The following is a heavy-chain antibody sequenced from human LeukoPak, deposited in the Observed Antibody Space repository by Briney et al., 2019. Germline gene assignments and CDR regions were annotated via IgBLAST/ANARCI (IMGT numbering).Heavy chain of an antibody. V-gene: IGHV4-34*01. D-gene: IGHD1-26*01. CDR1: GGSFSGYY. J-gene: IGHJ4*02. Sequence: KPSETLSLTCAVYGGSFSGYYWSWIRQPPGKGLEWIGEINHSGSTNYNPSLKSRVTISVDTSKNQFSLKPSSVTAADTAVYYCARGRIVGATSASDKQKARDYWSQGTLVTVSS. CDR2: INHSGST. CDR3: ARGRIVGATSASDKQKARDY.